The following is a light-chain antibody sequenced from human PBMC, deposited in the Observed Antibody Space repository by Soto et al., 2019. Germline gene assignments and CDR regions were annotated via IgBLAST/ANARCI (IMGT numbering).Light chain of an antibody. V-gene: IGKV3-20*01. J-gene: IGKJ1*01. Sequence: EIVLTQSPGTLSLSPGETATLSCRASQTVNSDYLAWFQQRPGQAPRLLIFATSRRATDIPDRFSGSGSGTDFTLAIRRLEPEDFAVYYCHQFGYSPRTFVQGTKVE. CDR1: QTVNSDY. CDR2: ATS. CDR3: HQFGYSPRT.